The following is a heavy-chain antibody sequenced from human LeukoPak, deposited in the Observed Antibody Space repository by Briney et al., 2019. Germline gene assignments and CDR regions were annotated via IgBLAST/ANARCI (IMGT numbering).Heavy chain of an antibody. V-gene: IGHV4-30-4*07. Sequence: SETLSLTCAVSGGSIRSGGYSWSWIRQPPGKGLEWIGSIYYSVSTYYNPSLKSRVTISIDPSKNQFSLKLSSVTAADTAVYYCARTDYSDYRHMFDYWGQGTLVTVSS. J-gene: IGHJ4*02. CDR3: ARTDYSDYRHMFDY. CDR2: IYYSVST. CDR1: GGSIRSGGYS. D-gene: IGHD4-11*01.